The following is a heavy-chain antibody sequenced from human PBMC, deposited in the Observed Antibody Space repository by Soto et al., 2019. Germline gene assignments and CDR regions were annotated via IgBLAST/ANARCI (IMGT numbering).Heavy chain of an antibody. CDR3: AKDKDDRFGELSTPFDY. V-gene: IGHV3-9*01. CDR1: GFTFDDYA. J-gene: IGHJ4*02. Sequence: EVQLVESGGGLVQPGRSLRLSCAASGFTFDDYAMHWVRQAPGKGLEWVSGISWNSGSIGYADSVKGRFTISRDNAKNSLYLQMNSLRAEDTALYYCAKDKDDRFGELSTPFDYWGQGTLVTVSS. CDR2: ISWNSGSI. D-gene: IGHD3-10*01.